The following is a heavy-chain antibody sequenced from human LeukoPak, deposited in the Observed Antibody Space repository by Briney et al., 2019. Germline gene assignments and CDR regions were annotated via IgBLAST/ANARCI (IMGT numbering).Heavy chain of an antibody. CDR3: ARGQGVIAAAGYTS. V-gene: IGHV4-34*01. J-gene: IGHJ4*02. D-gene: IGHD6-13*01. CDR2: INHSGST. Sequence: PSETLSLTCTVSGGSISSYYWSWIRQPPGKGLEWIGEINHSGSTNYNPSLKSRVTISVDTSKNQFSLKLSSVTAADTAVYYCARGQGVIAAAGYTSWGQGTLVTVSS. CDR1: GGSISSYY.